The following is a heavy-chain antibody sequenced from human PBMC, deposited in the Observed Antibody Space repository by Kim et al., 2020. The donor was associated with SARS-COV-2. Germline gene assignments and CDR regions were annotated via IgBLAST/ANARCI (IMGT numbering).Heavy chain of an antibody. CDR3: ARDPRPPSDYSEMRSQENWFDP. V-gene: IGHV4-4*02. CDR1: GGSISSSNW. Sequence: SETLSLTCAVSGGSISSSNWWSWVRQPPGKGLEWIGEIYHSGSTNYNPSLKSRVTISVDKSKNQFSLKLSSVTAADTAVYYCARDPRPPSDYSEMRSQENWFDPWGQGTLVTVSS. J-gene: IGHJ5*02. CDR2: IYHSGST. D-gene: IGHD4-4*01.